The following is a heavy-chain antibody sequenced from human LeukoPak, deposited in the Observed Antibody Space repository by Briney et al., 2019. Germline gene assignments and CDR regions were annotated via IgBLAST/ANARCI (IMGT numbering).Heavy chain of an antibody. CDR1: GFTFSSYA. CDR2: IKQDGSEK. CDR3: AREGYYGDYFDY. Sequence: PGGSLRLSCAASGFTFSSYAMSWVRQAPGKGLEWVVNIKQDGSEKYYVDSVKGRFTISRDNAKNSLYLQMNSLRAEDTAVYYCAREGYYGDYFDYWGQGTLVTVSP. D-gene: IGHD3-3*01. J-gene: IGHJ4*02. V-gene: IGHV3-7*01.